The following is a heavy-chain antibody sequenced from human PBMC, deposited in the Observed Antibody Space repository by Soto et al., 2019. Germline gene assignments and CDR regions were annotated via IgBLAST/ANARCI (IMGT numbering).Heavy chain of an antibody. CDR1: GYTLTELS. D-gene: IGHD2-15*01. CDR3: ATSGCSGGSCYSRHYYYGMDV. J-gene: IGHJ6*04. Sequence: ASVKVSCKVSGYTLTELSMHWVRQAPGKGLEWMGGFDPEDGETIYAQKFQGRVTVTEDTSTDTAYMELSSLRSEDTAVYYCATSGCSGGSCYSRHYYYGMDVWGEGTTVTVSS. V-gene: IGHV1-24*01. CDR2: FDPEDGET.